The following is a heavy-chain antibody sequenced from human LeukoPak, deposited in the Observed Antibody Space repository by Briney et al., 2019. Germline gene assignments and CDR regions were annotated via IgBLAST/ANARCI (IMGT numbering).Heavy chain of an antibody. CDR2: IYPGDSDT. CDR1: GYSFTSYW. CDR3: ARRGGFSSTSCSPFDY. J-gene: IGHJ4*02. Sequence: GESLKISCKGSGYSFTSYWIGWVRQMPGKGLEWMGIIYPGDSDTRYSPSFQGQVTISADKSISTAYLQWSSLKASDTAMYYCARRGGFSSTSCSPFDYGGQGTVVTVSS. V-gene: IGHV5-51*01. D-gene: IGHD2-2*01.